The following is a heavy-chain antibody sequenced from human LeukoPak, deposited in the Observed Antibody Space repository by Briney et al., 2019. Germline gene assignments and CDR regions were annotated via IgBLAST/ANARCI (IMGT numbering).Heavy chain of an antibody. CDR1: GGSFSGYY. V-gene: IGHV4-34*01. J-gene: IGHJ5*02. D-gene: IGHD3-9*01. CDR3: ARRAYDILTGYSGNNWFDP. Sequence: SETLSLTCAVYGGSFSGYYWSWIRQPPGKGLEWIGEINHSGSTNYNPSLKSRVTISVDTSKNQFSLKLSSVTAADTAVYYWARRAYDILTGYSGNNWFDPWGQGTLVTVSS. CDR2: INHSGST.